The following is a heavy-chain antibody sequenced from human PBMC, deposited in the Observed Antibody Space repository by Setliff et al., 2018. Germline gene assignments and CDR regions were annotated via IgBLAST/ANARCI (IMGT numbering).Heavy chain of an antibody. V-gene: IGHV1-18*01. CDR1: GFTFTDYG. D-gene: IGHD3-22*01. CDR2: INNYNFNT. Sequence: VASVKVSCKSSGFTFTDYGITWVRQVPGQGLEWMGWINNYNFNTQYAQKFQGRVTVTTDTSTTTAYMELRSLRAGDTAVYYCARINFYVSSGYYYAPELWGEGTTVTVSS. CDR3: ARINFYVSSGYYYAPEL. J-gene: IGHJ4*02.